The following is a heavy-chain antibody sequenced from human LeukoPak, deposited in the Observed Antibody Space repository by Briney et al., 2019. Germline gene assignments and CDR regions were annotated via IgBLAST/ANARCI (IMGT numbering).Heavy chain of an antibody. CDR1: GFTFSTYG. J-gene: IGHJ6*03. Sequence: GGSLRLSCVASGFTFSTYGMSWVRQAPGKGLEWVSAISGRGGSTYYADPVKGRFTISRDNSKNTLYLQMNSLRAEDTAVYYCAKDGGEYYDILTGYYPRLYYMDVWGKGTTVTISS. CDR3: AKDGGEYYDILTGYYPRLYYMDV. V-gene: IGHV3-23*01. CDR2: ISGRGGST. D-gene: IGHD3-9*01.